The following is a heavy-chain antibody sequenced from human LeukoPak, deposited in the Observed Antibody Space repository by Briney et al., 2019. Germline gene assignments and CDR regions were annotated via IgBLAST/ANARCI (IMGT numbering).Heavy chain of an antibody. Sequence: GASVKVSCKASGGTFSSYAISWVRQAPGQGLEWMGGIIPILGTANYAQKFQGRVTITTDESTSTAYMELSSLRSEDTAVYYCARDRGYDFWSGYSLGYFDYWGQGTLVTVSS. CDR2: IIPILGTA. V-gene: IGHV1-69*05. CDR3: ARDRGYDFWSGYSLGYFDY. CDR1: GGTFSSYA. D-gene: IGHD3-3*01. J-gene: IGHJ4*02.